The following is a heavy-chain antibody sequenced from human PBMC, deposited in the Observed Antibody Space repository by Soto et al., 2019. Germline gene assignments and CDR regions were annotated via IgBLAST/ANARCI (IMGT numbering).Heavy chain of an antibody. CDR3: AREYSSGWYVYWFDP. Sequence: SETLSLTCTVSGGSISSGDYYWSWIRQPPGKGLEWIGYIYYSGSTYYNPSLKSRVTISVDTSKNQFSLKLSSVTAADTAVYYCAREYSSGWYVYWFDPWGQGTLVTVSS. D-gene: IGHD6-19*01. J-gene: IGHJ5*02. CDR1: GGSISSGDYY. V-gene: IGHV4-30-4*01. CDR2: IYYSGST.